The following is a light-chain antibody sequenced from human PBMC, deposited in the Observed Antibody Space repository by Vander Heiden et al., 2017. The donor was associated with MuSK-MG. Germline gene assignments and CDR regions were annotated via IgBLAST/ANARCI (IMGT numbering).Light chain of an antibody. V-gene: IGKV3-15*01. CDR2: GAS. Sequence: EIVMTQSPATLSVSPGERATLSCRASQSVSSNLAWYQQKPGQAPRLLIYGASTRATGIPARFSGSGYGTEFTLTISSRQSEDFAVYYCQQYDNWPPLTFGGGTKVGIK. CDR3: QQYDNWPPLT. CDR1: QSVSSN. J-gene: IGKJ4*01.